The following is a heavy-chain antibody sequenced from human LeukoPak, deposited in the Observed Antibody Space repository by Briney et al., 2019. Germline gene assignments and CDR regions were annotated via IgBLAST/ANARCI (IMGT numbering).Heavy chain of an antibody. CDR1: GYTFTSYY. CDR3: ARVGIRTMFLGFFDY. Sequence: ASVKVSCKASGYTFTSYYIHWVRQAPGQGLQWMGWINPNSGGTNYIQNFQGRVTMTRGTSISTAYMELSRLRSDDTAVYYCARVGIRTMFLGFFDYWGQGTLVTVSS. V-gene: IGHV1-2*02. CDR2: INPNSGGT. D-gene: IGHD3-9*01. J-gene: IGHJ4*02.